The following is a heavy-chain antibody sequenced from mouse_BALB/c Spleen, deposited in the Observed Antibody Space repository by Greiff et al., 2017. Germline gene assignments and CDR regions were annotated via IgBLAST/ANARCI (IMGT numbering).Heavy chain of an antibody. D-gene: IGHD1-1*01. J-gene: IGHJ2*01. CDR1: GYSITSDYA. CDR2: ISYSGST. CDR3: AREGTVVRYYFDY. V-gene: IGHV3-2*02. Sequence: EVKLQESGPGLVKPSQSLSLTCTVTGYSITSDYAWNWIRQFPGNKLEWMGYISYSGSTSYNPSLKSRISITRDTSKNQFFLQLNSVTTEDTATYYCAREGTVVRYYFDYWGQGTTLTVSS.